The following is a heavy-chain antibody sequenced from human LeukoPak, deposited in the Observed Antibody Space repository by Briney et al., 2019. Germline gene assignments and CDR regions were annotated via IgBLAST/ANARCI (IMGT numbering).Heavy chain of an antibody. Sequence: GGSLRLSCAASGFIFSTSTMNWVRQAPGKGLEWVGRIKSKTDGGTTDYAAPVKGRFTISRDDSKNTLYLQMNSLKTEDTAVYYCTTDLESIVVVPAAIDYWGQGTLVTVSS. V-gene: IGHV3-15*01. J-gene: IGHJ4*02. D-gene: IGHD2-2*02. CDR2: IKSKTDGGTT. CDR1: GFIFSTST. CDR3: TTDLESIVVVPAAIDY.